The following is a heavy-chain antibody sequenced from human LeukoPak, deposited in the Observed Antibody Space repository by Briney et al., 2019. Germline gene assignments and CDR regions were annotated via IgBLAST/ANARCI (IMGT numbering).Heavy chain of an antibody. CDR3: ARDVMVRGVLPGY. V-gene: IGHV1-3*01. J-gene: IGHJ4*02. CDR2: INACNGNT. CDR1: GYTVTSCA. D-gene: IGHD3-10*01. Sequence: ASVKVSCKGSGYTVTSCAMHWVRQAPGQGVEWMGWINACNGNTKYSQKFQGRVTITRDTSASTAYMELRSLRSEDTAVYYCARDVMVRGVLPGYWGQGTLVTVSS.